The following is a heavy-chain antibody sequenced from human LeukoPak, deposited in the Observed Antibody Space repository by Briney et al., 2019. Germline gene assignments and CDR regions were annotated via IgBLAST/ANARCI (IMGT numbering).Heavy chain of an antibody. CDR1: GFTFSSYG. CDR2: INSDGINT. CDR3: AKGIEMATITLVY. J-gene: IGHJ4*02. Sequence: GGSLRLSCAASGFTFSSYGMSWVRQAPGKGLVWVSRINSDGINTGYADSVKGRFTISRDNAKNTLNLQMNSLRAEDTAVYYCAKGIEMATITLVYWGQGTLVTVSS. V-gene: IGHV3-74*01. D-gene: IGHD5-24*01.